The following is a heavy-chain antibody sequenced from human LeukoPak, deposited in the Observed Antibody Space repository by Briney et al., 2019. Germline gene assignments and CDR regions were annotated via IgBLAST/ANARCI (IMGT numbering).Heavy chain of an antibody. CDR2: ISAYNGNT. J-gene: IGHJ6*02. D-gene: IGHD3-3*01. Sequence: GASVKVSCKASGYTFTSYGISWVRQAPGQGLEWMGWISAYNGNTNYAQKLQGRVTMTTDTSTSTAYMELRSLRSDDTAVYYCARDLLRFLEWLTARYYYGTDVWGQGTTVTVSS. V-gene: IGHV1-18*01. CDR3: ARDLLRFLEWLTARYYYGTDV. CDR1: GYTFTSYG.